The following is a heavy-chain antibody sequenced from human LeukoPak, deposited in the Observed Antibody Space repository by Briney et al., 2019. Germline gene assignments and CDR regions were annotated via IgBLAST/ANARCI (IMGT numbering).Heavy chain of an antibody. J-gene: IGHJ6*03. CDR3: ARVDTATDYYYYYYMDV. CDR1: GYTFTSYY. Sequence: ASVKVSCKASGYTFTSYYMHWVRQAPGQGLEWMGWINPNSGGTNYAQKFQGRVTMTRDTSISTAYMELSRLRSDDTAVYYCARVDTATDYYYYYYMDVWGKGTTVTISS. D-gene: IGHD5-18*01. V-gene: IGHV1-2*02. CDR2: INPNSGGT.